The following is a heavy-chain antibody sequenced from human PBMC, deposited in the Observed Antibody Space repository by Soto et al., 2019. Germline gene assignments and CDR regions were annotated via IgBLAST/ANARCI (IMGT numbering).Heavy chain of an antibody. Sequence: GGSLRLSCAASGFTFSSYAMSWVRQAPGKGLEWVSAISGSGGSTYYADSVKGRFTISRDNSKNTLYLQMNSLRAKDTAVYYCAKVRNYDFWSGPLPTWGQGTMVTVSS. CDR2: ISGSGGST. J-gene: IGHJ3*01. CDR1: GFTFSSYA. V-gene: IGHV3-23*01. D-gene: IGHD3-3*01. CDR3: AKVRNYDFWSGPLPT.